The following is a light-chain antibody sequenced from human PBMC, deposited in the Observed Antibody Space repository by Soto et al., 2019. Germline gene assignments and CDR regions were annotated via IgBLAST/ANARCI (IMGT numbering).Light chain of an antibody. CDR3: QQYNNWPPP. V-gene: IGKV3-20*01. Sequence: EIVLTQSPGTLSLSPGDTATLSCRASQSVSNTYLAWYQQKPGQAPRLLIYGASSRATGFPARFSGSGSGTDFTLTISSLEPEDFAVYYCQQYNNWPPPFGQGTRLEIK. J-gene: IGKJ5*01. CDR2: GAS. CDR1: QSVSNTY.